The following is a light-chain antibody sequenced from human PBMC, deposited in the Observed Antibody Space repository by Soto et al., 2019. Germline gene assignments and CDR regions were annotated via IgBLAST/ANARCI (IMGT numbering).Light chain of an antibody. CDR3: QQSYSTPRLN. J-gene: IGKJ4*01. Sequence: DIQMTQSPSSLSASVGDRVTITCRASQSISSYLNWYQQKPGKAPKLLIYAASSLQSGVPSRFSGSGSGTDFTLTISSLQPEDFATYYCQQSYSTPRLNFRGGTKLDI. CDR2: AAS. CDR1: QSISSY. V-gene: IGKV1-39*01.